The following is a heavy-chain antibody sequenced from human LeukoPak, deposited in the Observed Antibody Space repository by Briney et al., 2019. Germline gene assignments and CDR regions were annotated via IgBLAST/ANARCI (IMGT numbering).Heavy chain of an antibody. CDR3: AREGPVAVAGLDY. CDR1: GYTFTDAG. Sequence: ASPRDSCKASGYTFTDAGISWVRPAPGERLEWVGWIIAYNGNTNYAQNLQDRVTMTTDTSTSAAYMELRSLISDDTAVYYCAREGPVAVAGLDYWGQGTLVTVSS. CDR2: IIAYNGNT. J-gene: IGHJ4*02. V-gene: IGHV1-18*01. D-gene: IGHD6-19*01.